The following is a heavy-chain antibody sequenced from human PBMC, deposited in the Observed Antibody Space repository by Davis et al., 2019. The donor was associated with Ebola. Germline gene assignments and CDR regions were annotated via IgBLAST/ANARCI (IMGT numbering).Heavy chain of an antibody. CDR3: AREPTTGTTAWFDP. V-gene: IGHV3-30*15. CDR1: GFTFSSYA. J-gene: IGHJ5*02. D-gene: IGHD4-11*01. Sequence: GESLKISCAASGFTFSSYAMHWVRQPPGKGLQWVAFISHDGTYKYYADSVKGRFTVSRDNSKNTLYLQMSSLRVEDTALYYCAREPTTGTTAWFDPRGQGSLVTVSS. CDR2: ISHDGTYK.